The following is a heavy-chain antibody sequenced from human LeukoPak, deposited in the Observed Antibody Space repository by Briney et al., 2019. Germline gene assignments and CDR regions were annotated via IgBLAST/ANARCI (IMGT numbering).Heavy chain of an antibody. CDR2: IKRDGSEK. J-gene: IGHJ4*02. V-gene: IGHV3-7*05. CDR3: ASSIAVTGTVY. CDR1: GFTFSTYW. D-gene: IGHD6-19*01. Sequence: PGGSLRLSCAASGFTFSTYWMNWVRQAPGKGLEWVANIKRDGSEKYYVDSVKGRFTISRDNAKKSLYLQMNSLRAEDTALYYCASSIAVTGTVYWGQGTLVAVSS.